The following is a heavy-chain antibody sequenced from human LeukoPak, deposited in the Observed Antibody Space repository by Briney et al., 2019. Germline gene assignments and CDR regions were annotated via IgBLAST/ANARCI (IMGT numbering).Heavy chain of an antibody. Sequence: GGSLRLSCAASGFTFSSYGMHWVRQAPGKGLEWVAVISYDGSNKYYADSVKGRFTISRDNSRNTLYLQMNSLRAEDTAVYYCAKGQRGYSYSFDYWGQGTLVTVSS. CDR2: ISYDGSNK. J-gene: IGHJ4*02. V-gene: IGHV3-30*18. CDR3: AKGQRGYSYSFDY. CDR1: GFTFSSYG. D-gene: IGHD5-18*01.